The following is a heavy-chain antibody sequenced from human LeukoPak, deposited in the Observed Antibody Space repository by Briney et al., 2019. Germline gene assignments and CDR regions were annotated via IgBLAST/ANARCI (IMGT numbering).Heavy chain of an antibody. V-gene: IGHV4-34*01. J-gene: IGHJ4*02. D-gene: IGHD3-10*01. CDR3: ARVRQGY. Sequence: WVRQTPRKGLEWIGEINHSGSTNYNPSLKSRVTISVDTSKNQFSLKLSSVTAADTAVYYCARVRQGYWGQGTLVTVSS. CDR2: INHSGST.